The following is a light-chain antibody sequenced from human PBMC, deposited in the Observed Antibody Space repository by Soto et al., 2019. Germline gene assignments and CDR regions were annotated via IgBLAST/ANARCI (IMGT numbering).Light chain of an antibody. V-gene: IGKV3-11*01. J-gene: IGKJ2*01. CDR1: QSVSSY. Sequence: EIVLTQSPATLSLSPGERATLSCRASQSVSSYLAWYQQKPGQAPRLLIYDASNRATCSPARFSGSGSGTDFTLTISSLEPEDFAVYYCQQRSNWPPGYTFGQGTKLEIK. CDR3: QQRSNWPPGYT. CDR2: DAS.